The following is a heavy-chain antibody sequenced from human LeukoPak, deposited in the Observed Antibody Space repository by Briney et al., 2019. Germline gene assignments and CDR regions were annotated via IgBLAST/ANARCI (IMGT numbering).Heavy chain of an antibody. CDR3: AKDLGWELLLWDAFDI. Sequence: GRSLRLSCAASGFTFSSYGMNWVRQAPGKGLEWVAVISYDGSNKYYADSVKGRFTTSRDNSKNTLYLQMNSLRAEDTAVYYCAKDLGWELLLWDAFDIWGQGTMVTVSS. CDR1: GFTFSSYG. D-gene: IGHD1-26*01. J-gene: IGHJ3*02. CDR2: ISYDGSNK. V-gene: IGHV3-30*18.